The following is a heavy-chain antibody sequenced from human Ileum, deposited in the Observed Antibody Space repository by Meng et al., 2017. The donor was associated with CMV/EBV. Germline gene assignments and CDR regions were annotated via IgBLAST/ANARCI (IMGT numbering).Heavy chain of an antibody. J-gene: IGHJ5*02. V-gene: IGHV1-46*02. CDR3: ARDNSAENLSWWFDP. CDR2: IKPSGDGT. CDR1: GFAFNEYW. Sequence: QVEVVQSGSELKQSGASVKVSCKASGFAFNEYWMHWVRQVPGQGLEWMGLIKPSGDGTSYTQKFQGRVTMPRDSSTSTVYMELSSLRSDDTAVYYCARDNSAENLSWWFDPWGQGTLVTVSS. D-gene: IGHD2/OR15-2a*01.